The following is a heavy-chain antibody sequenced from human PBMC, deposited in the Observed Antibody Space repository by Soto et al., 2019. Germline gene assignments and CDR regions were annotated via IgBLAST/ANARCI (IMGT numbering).Heavy chain of an antibody. Sequence: PSSTLSLTCTVSGGSVSSRTYFCSWILQSPGKGLEWIAYIYYSGSTNYNPSLQMRSTISVDTSKSQVSLTLTYVTAADAADYYCVRSPNDYYYGFDVWGQGTTVTVSS. CDR2: IYYSGST. CDR1: GGSVSSRTYF. CDR3: VRSPNDYYYGFDV. J-gene: IGHJ6*02. V-gene: IGHV4-61*01.